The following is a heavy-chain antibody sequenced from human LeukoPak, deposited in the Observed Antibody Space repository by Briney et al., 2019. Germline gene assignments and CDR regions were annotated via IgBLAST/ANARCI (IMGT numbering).Heavy chain of an antibody. CDR1: GDSISSSSYY. CDR2: IYYSGST. Sequence: SETLSLTCTVSGDSISSSSYYWGWIRQPPGKGLEWIGYIYYSGSTYYNPSLKSRVTISVDTSKNQFSLKLSSVTAADTAVYYCARGVVGANLWGQGTLVTVSS. J-gene: IGHJ4*02. V-gene: IGHV4-39*07. CDR3: ARGVVGANL. D-gene: IGHD1-26*01.